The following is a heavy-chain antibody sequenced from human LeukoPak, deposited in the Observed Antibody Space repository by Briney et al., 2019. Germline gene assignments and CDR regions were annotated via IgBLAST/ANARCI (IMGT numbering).Heavy chain of an antibody. Sequence: ASVKVSCKASGYTFTRHYMHWVRQAPGQGLEWMGIINPSDDSATYAQKFQGRVTMTRDTSTFTFYMDLSSLRSEDTAVYYCARGGPIVQMPFDFWGQGTLVTVSS. J-gene: IGHJ4*02. CDR3: ARGGPIVQMPFDF. CDR1: GYTFTRHY. CDR2: INPSDDSA. D-gene: IGHD1-26*01. V-gene: IGHV1-46*01.